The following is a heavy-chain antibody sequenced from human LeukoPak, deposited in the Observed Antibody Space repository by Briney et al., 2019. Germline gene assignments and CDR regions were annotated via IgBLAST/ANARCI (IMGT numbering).Heavy chain of an antibody. CDR3: ARDLAGYSSSWTPGRQDY. D-gene: IGHD6-13*01. V-gene: IGHV3-33*01. Sequence: GGSLRLSCAASGFTFSSYGMHWVRQAPGKGLEWVAVIWYDGSNKYYADSVKGRFTISRDNSKNTLYLQMNSLRAEDTAVYYCARDLAGYSSSWTPGRQDYWGQGTLVTVSS. CDR1: GFTFSSYG. CDR2: IWYDGSNK. J-gene: IGHJ4*02.